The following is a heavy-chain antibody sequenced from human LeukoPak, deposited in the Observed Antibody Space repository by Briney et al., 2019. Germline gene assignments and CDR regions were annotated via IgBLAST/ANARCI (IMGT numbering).Heavy chain of an antibody. J-gene: IGHJ4*02. CDR1: GGSISSGSYY. V-gene: IGHV3-7*01. CDR3: ARKYYYESSGYYPFDY. CDR2: MKEDGSEK. D-gene: IGHD3-22*01. Sequence: QPSETLSLTCTVSGGSISSGSYYWSWGRQAPGKGLEWVANMKEDGSEKYYVGSVKGRFTISRDNAKNSLYLQMNSLRAEDTAVYYCARKYYYESSGYYPFDYWGQGALVTVSS.